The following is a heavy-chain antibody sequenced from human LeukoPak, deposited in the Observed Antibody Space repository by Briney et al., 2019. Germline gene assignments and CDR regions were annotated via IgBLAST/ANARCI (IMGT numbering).Heavy chain of an antibody. D-gene: IGHD1-26*01. Sequence: KPSETLSPTCTVAGGSISGYYWRWSRQPAGKGREGIGRYYTSGSTNYNPSLQRRVTMSVDTSKNQFSLKLSSVTAADTTVYYCARIVGATTASGFFDYWGQGTLVTVSS. CDR3: ARIVGATTASGFFDY. V-gene: IGHV4-4*07. CDR1: GGSISGYY. CDR2: YYTSGST. J-gene: IGHJ4*02.